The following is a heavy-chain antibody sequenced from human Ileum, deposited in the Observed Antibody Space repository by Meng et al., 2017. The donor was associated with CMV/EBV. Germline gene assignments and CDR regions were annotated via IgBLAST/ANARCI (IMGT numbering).Heavy chain of an antibody. CDR2: NIYDGSAT. CDR1: GLTFSSFW. J-gene: IGHJ2*01. CDR3: ARGTWRYFDL. Sequence: LSCAASGLTFSSFWMRWVRQVPGKGLVWVSRNIYDGSATIYADSVKGRFTISRDNAKNTLYLQMNSLRVEDTAVYYCARGTWRYFDLWGRGTLVTVSS. D-gene: IGHD5-12*01. V-gene: IGHV3-74*01.